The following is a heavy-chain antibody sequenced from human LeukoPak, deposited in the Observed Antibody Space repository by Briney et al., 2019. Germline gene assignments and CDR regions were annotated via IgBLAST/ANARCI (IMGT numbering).Heavy chain of an antibody. D-gene: IGHD2-2*02. J-gene: IGHJ6*03. Sequence: PSETLSLTCTVSGGSISSGSYYWSWIRQPAGKGLEWIGRIYTSGSTNYSPSLKSRVTISVDTSKNQFSLKLSSVTAADTAVYYCARVVPAAIRGPYYYYYYMDVWGKGTTVTVSS. V-gene: IGHV4-61*02. CDR3: ARVVPAAIRGPYYYYYYMDV. CDR2: IYTSGST. CDR1: GGSISSGSYY.